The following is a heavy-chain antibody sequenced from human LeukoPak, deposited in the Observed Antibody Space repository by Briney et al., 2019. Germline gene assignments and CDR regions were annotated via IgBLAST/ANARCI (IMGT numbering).Heavy chain of an antibody. CDR1: GGSISSYR. D-gene: IGHD2-2*01. CDR3: ARDMGVSQRYWYFDL. CDR2: MYASGST. Sequence: PSETLSLTCSVSGGSISSYRCSWIRQPAGKGLEWIGRMYASGSTNFNPSLKSRVTMSVDTSKNQFSLNLSSVTAAATAVYYCARDMGVSQRYWYFDLWGPGTLVTVSS. V-gene: IGHV4-4*07. J-gene: IGHJ2*01.